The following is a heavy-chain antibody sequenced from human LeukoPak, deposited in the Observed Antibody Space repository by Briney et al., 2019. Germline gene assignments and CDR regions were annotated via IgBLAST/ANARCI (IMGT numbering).Heavy chain of an antibody. CDR3: ALRKNYYDSSVFDN. Sequence: SGPTLVNPTQTLTLTCTFSGFSLNTRGVGVGWMRQPPGRALEWLALIYWDDNRRYSPSLKSRLTITKHTSKNQVVLTMTNMDPVDTATYFCALRKNYYDSSVFDNWGPGPLVTVSS. CDR2: IYWDDNR. D-gene: IGHD3-22*01. CDR1: GFSLNTRGVG. J-gene: IGHJ4*02. V-gene: IGHV2-5*02.